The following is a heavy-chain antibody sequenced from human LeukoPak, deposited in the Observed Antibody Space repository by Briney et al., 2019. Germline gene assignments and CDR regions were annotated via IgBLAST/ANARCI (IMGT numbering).Heavy chain of an antibody. CDR2: ISCSGDNT. CDR1: GFTFSSYA. J-gene: IGHJ6*01. CDR3: EKDGVVAISFVQ. Sequence: GGSLRLSCTASGFTFSSYAMSGVRHAPGKGLEWVSGISCSGDNTVYADSVKGRFTISRDNSKNTLYLQMNSLRAEDTAVYYCEKDGVVAISFVQWGEGTPVAVSS. D-gene: IGHD3-16*01. V-gene: IGHV3-23*01.